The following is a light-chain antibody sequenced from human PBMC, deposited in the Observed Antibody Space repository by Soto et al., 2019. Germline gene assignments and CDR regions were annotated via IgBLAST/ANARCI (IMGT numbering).Light chain of an antibody. J-gene: IGLJ1*01. V-gene: IGLV1-40*01. CDR3: QSYDSSLSGDV. CDR2: ENN. CDR1: SSNIGAGYE. Sequence: QSVLTQPPSVSAAPGQRVTISCTGSSSNIGAGYEAHWYQQVPGTAPKLLIYENNNRPSGVPDRFSGSKSGTSASLAITGLQAEDEAEYYCQSYDSSLSGDVFGTGTKPTVL.